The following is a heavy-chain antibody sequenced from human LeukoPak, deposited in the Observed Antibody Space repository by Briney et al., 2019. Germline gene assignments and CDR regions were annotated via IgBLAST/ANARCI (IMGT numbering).Heavy chain of an antibody. CDR2: IYPGDSDT. J-gene: IGHJ4*02. CDR3: ARHEAAAGFFDY. V-gene: IGHV5-51*01. CDR1: YW. Sequence: YWSWIRQPAGKGLEWMVIIYPGDSDTRYSPSFQGQVTISADKSISTAYLQWSSLKASDTAMYYCARHEAAAGFFDYWGQGTLVTVSS. D-gene: IGHD6-13*01.